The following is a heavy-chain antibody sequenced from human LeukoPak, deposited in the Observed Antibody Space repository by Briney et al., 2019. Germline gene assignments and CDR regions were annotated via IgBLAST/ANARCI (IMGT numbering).Heavy chain of an antibody. CDR3: ARVPTITIFGVVIINYFDY. D-gene: IGHD3-3*01. CDR1: GGSFSGYY. V-gene: IGHV4-34*01. J-gene: IGHJ4*02. Sequence: PSETLSLTCAVYGGSFSGYYWSWIRQPPGKGLEWIGEINHSGSTNYNPSLKSRVTISVDTSKNQFSLKLSSVTAADTAVYYCARVPTITIFGVVIINYFDYWGQGTLVTVSS. CDR2: INHSGST.